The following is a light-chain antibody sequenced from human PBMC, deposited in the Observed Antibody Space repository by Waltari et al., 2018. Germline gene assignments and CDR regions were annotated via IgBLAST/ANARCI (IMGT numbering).Light chain of an antibody. V-gene: IGLV3-25*03. CDR3: HSADYSGAFRV. J-gene: IGLJ2*01. CDR1: ALTTQF. Sequence: SDELTQPPSVSVSPAQTARIPCSGNALTTQFTDSYQQKPGQAPTLLIYKDTERRPGIPERFSGSSSGTTVTLTISGVQAEDESDYYCHSADYSGAFRVFGGGTKLIVV. CDR2: KDT.